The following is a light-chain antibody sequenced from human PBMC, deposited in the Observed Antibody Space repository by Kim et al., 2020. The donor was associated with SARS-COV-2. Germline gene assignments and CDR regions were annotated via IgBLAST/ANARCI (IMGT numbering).Light chain of an antibody. CDR2: YDD. CDR1: TSSIGHNS. J-gene: IGLJ2*01. V-gene: IGLV1-51*01. CDR3: GTWDTGLNAMV. Sequence: GQNVTISCSGTTSSIGHNSLSWYHHFPGRAPNLLIFYDDKPSSGIPDRFSGAKSGTSATLGITGRQIADDAIYYCGTWDTGLNAMVFGGGTQLTVL.